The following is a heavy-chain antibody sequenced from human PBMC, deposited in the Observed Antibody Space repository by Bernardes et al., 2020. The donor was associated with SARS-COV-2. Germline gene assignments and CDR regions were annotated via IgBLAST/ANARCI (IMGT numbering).Heavy chain of an antibody. CDR3: AREWSSFDY. D-gene: IGHD1-26*01. CDR1: GGSISNSY. J-gene: IGHJ4*02. Sequence: SDTLPLTCTVSGGSISNSYWSWIRQPPGQGLEWIAYIHYSGSTSYSPSLKSRVTISVDTSKNQFSLKLSSVTAADTAVYYCAREWSSFDYWGQGALVTVSS. CDR2: IHYSGST. V-gene: IGHV4-59*01.